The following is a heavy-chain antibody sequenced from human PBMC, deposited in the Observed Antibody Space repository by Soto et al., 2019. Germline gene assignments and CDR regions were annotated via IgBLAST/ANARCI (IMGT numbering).Heavy chain of an antibody. V-gene: IGHV4-59*01. J-gene: IGHJ4*02. CDR2: IYYSGST. CDR3: ARLSEVATVDY. Sequence: LSETLSLTCTVSGGSISSYYWSWIRQPPGKGLEWIGYIYYSGSTNYNPSLKSRVTISVDTSKNQFSLKLSSVTAADTAVYYCARLSEVATVDYWGQGTLVTVSS. D-gene: IGHD5-12*01. CDR1: GGSISSYY.